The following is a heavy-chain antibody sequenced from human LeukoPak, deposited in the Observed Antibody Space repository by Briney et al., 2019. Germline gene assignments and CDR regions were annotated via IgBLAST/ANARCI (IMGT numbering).Heavy chain of an antibody. CDR3: ARSVDDFWSGYYRLAGSYYFDY. D-gene: IGHD3-3*01. J-gene: IGHJ4*02. CDR1: GYTFTSYD. V-gene: IGHV1-8*01. CDR2: MNPNSGNT. Sequence: GASVKVSCKASGYTFTSYDINWVRQATGQGLEWMGWMNPNSGNTGYAQKFQGRVTMTRNTSISTAYMELSSLRSEDTAVYYCARSVDDFWSGYYRLAGSYYFDYWGQGTLATVSS.